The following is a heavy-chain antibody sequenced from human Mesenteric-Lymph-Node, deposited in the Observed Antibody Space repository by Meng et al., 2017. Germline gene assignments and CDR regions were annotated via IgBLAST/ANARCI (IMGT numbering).Heavy chain of an antibody. V-gene: IGHV4-34*01. CDR3: ARGEVDARLRH. CDR2: INHSGST. CDR1: GGSFSGYY. D-gene: IGHD2-15*01. J-gene: IGHJ4*02. Sequence: QVQLQQGGAGLSNPSETLSLTCAVYGGSFSGYYWSWIRQPPGKGLEWIGEINHSGSTNYNPSLKSRVTISVDTSKSQFSLKLDSVTAADTAVYYCARGEVDARLRHWGQGTLVTVSS.